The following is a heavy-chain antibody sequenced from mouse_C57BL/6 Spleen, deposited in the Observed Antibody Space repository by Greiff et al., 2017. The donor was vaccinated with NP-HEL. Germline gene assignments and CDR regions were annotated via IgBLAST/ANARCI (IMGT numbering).Heavy chain of an antibody. CDR1: GFTFSDYG. CDR2: ISNLAYSI. J-gene: IGHJ1*03. Sequence: EVMLVESGGGLVQPGGSLKLSCAASGFTFSDYGMAWVRQAPRKGPEWVAFISNLAYSIYYADTVTGRFTISRENAKNTLYLEMSSLRSEDTAMYYCARGTGFWYFDVWGTGTTVTVSS. D-gene: IGHD2-2*01. CDR3: ARGTGFWYFDV. V-gene: IGHV5-15*01.